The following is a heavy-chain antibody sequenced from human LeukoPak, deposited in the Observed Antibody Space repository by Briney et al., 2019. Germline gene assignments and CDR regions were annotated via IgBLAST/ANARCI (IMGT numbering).Heavy chain of an antibody. CDR2: IRSTGDT. J-gene: IGHJ5*02. CDR1: GFIFSQYS. V-gene: IGHV3-48*01. CDR3: ARDAGNSGYGCDL. D-gene: IGHD5-12*01. Sequence: GCSLRLSCAASGFIFSQYSINWVRQAPGKGLESVSHIRSTGDTFYADSVKGRFTISRDNARNSLYLQMNSLRAEDTAMYYCARDAGNSGYGCDLWGQGTLVTVSS.